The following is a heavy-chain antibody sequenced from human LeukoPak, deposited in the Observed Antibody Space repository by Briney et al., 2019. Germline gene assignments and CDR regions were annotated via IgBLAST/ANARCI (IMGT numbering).Heavy chain of an antibody. V-gene: IGHV3-48*01. J-gene: IGHJ4*02. CDR3: AKESRTGIFGVVTFDC. Sequence: GGSLRLSCAASGFTFSTYSMNWVRQAAGKGLEWISYVDSASTTIYYADSVKGRFTVSRDNSKNTLYLQMNSLRAEDTAVYYCAKESRTGIFGVVTFDCWGQGTLVTVSS. CDR1: GFTFSTYS. CDR2: VDSASTTI. D-gene: IGHD3-3*01.